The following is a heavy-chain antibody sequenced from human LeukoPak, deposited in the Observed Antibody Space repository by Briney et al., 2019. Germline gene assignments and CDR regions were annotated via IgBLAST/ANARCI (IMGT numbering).Heavy chain of an antibody. CDR2: ISGSGGST. V-gene: IGHV3-23*01. Sequence: PGGSLRLSCAASGFTFSSYGMSWVRQAPGKGLEWVSAISGSGGSTYYADSVKGRFTISRDNSKNTLYLQMNSLRAEDTAVYYCAKGNDRDFDWLPSFDYWGQGTLVTVSS. CDR3: AKGNDRDFDWLPSFDY. J-gene: IGHJ4*02. CDR1: GFTFSSYG. D-gene: IGHD3-9*01.